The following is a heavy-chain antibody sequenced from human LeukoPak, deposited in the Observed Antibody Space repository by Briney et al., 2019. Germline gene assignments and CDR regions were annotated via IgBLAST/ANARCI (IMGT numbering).Heavy chain of an antibody. CDR1: GFTFSSYW. CDR2: IKQDGSEK. J-gene: IGHJ4*02. Sequence: GGSLRLSCAASGFTFSSYWMSWVRQAPGKGLEWVANIKQDGSEKYYVDSVKGRFTISRDNAKNSLYLQMNSLRAEGTAVYYCARDYGSGSYYLDYWGQGTLVTVSS. CDR3: ARDYGSGSYYLDY. V-gene: IGHV3-7*01. D-gene: IGHD3-10*01.